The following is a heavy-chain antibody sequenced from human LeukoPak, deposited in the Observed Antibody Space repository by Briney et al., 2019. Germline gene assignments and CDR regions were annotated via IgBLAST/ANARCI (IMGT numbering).Heavy chain of an antibody. D-gene: IGHD3-16*01. V-gene: IGHV3-23*01. Sequence: GGSLRLSCEASGFTFSNYWMHWVRQAPGKGLEWVSAISGSGGSTYYADSVKGRFTISRDNSKSTLYLQMNSLRAEDTAVYYCASNPRGGLYYYYYMDVWGKGTTVTVSS. CDR3: ASNPRGGLYYYYYMDV. J-gene: IGHJ6*03. CDR1: GFTFSNYW. CDR2: ISGSGGST.